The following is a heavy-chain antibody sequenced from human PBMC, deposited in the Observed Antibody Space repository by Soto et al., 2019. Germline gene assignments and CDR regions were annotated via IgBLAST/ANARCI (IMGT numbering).Heavy chain of an antibody. Sequence: ASVKVSCKASGYTFTSYGISWVRQAPGQGLEWMGWISAYNGNTNYAQKPQGRVTMTTDTSTSTAYMELRSLRSDDTAVYYCARDGSPMVRGVMFDPWGQGTLVTVSS. V-gene: IGHV1-18*01. J-gene: IGHJ5*02. CDR1: GYTFTSYG. D-gene: IGHD3-10*01. CDR2: ISAYNGNT. CDR3: ARDGSPMVRGVMFDP.